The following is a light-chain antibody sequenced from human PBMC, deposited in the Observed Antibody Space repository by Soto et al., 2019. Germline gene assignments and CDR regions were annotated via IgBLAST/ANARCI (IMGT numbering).Light chain of an antibody. CDR3: CSYAGSSTSVV. CDR2: EGS. J-gene: IGLJ2*01. V-gene: IGLV2-23*01. Sequence: QSALTQPASVSGSPGQSSIISCTGTSSDVGSYNLVSWYQQHPGKAPKLMIYEGSKRPSGVSNRFSGSKSGNTASLTISGLQAEDEADYYCCSYAGSSTSVVFGGGTKLTVL. CDR1: SSDVGSYNL.